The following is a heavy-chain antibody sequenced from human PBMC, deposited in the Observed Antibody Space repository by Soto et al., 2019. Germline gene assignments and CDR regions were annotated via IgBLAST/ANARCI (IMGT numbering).Heavy chain of an antibody. CDR3: AKTYGPGNHYHAS. V-gene: IGHV3-23*01. CDR2: SEDES. CDR1: GFSISTFG. D-gene: IGHD3-10*01. Sequence: PGGSLRLSCAASGFSISTFGMSWVRHTPGKGLEWVSISEDESYYADSVKGRFTISRDNSRNTLYLQMDRLTAADTAIYYCAKTYGPGNHYHASWGQGTLVTVSS. J-gene: IGHJ5*02.